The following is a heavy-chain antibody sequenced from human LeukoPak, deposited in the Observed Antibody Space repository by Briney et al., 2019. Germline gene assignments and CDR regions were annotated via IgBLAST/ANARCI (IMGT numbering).Heavy chain of an antibody. D-gene: IGHD4-17*01. J-gene: IGHJ4*02. CDR1: GYTFTSYD. V-gene: IGHV1-69*13. CDR2: IIPIFGTA. Sequence: GASVKVSCKASGYTFTSYDINWVRQAPGQGLEWMGGIIPIFGTANYAQKFQGRVTITADESTSTAYMELSSLRSEDTAVYYCAPNDYGDYGVGYWGQGTLVTVSS. CDR3: APNDYGDYGVGY.